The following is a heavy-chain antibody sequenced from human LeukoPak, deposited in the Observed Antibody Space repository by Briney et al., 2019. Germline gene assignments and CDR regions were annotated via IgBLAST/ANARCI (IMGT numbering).Heavy chain of an antibody. CDR2: ISGSGGST. Sequence: PGGSLRLSCAASGFTFSNYAMSWVRQAPGKGLEWVSAISGSGGSTYYADSVKGRFTISRDNSKNTLYLQMNSLRAEDTAVYYCAKDEAPYGDYVSLCDYWGQGTLVTVSS. D-gene: IGHD4-17*01. CDR1: GFTFSNYA. V-gene: IGHV3-23*01. CDR3: AKDEAPYGDYVSLCDY. J-gene: IGHJ4*02.